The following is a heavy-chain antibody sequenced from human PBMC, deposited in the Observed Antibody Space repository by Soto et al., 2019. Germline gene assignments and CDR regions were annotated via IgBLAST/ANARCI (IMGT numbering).Heavy chain of an antibody. CDR2: IKSRADNYAT. D-gene: IGHD6-13*01. CDR3: AKRSLPNRIAADGFDP. V-gene: IGHV3-73*01. J-gene: IGHJ5*02. Sequence: PGGSLRLSCAASGFTFSGSAIHWVRQASGKGLEWVSRIKSRADNYATGYAASVKGRFTISRDDSKNTAFLQMNSLRTEDTAVYYCAKRSLPNRIAADGFDPWGQGTLVTVSS. CDR1: GFTFSGSA.